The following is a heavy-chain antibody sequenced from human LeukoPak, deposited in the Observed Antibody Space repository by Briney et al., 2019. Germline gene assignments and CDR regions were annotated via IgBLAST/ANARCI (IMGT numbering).Heavy chain of an antibody. Sequence: PSETLSLTCTVSGGSISGYYWNWIRQPPGKRLEWIGEINHTGNTNYNPSLKRRVTISVDTSQNQFSLKLNSLTAADTAVYYCARGRYLTTLGGAAAGFLDNWGQGTLVTVSS. CDR3: ARGRYLTTLGGAAAGFLDN. J-gene: IGHJ4*02. D-gene: IGHD6-13*01. CDR2: INHTGNT. CDR1: GGSISGYY. V-gene: IGHV4-34*01.